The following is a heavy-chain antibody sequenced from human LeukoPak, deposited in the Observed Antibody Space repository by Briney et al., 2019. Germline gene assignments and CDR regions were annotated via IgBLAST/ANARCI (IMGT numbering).Heavy chain of an antibody. CDR3: AREGYYYDSSGYYFDY. V-gene: IGHV3-48*01. CDR2: ISSSSSTI. D-gene: IGHD3-22*01. CDR1: GFTFSSYS. J-gene: IGHJ4*02. Sequence: PGGSLRLSCAASGFTFSSYSMNWVRQAPGKGLEWVSYISSSSSTIYYADSAEGRFTISRDNAKNSLYLQMNSLRAEDTAVYYCAREGYYYDSSGYYFDYWGQGTLVTVSS.